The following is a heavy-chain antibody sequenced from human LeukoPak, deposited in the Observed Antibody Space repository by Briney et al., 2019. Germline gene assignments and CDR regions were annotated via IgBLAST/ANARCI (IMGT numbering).Heavy chain of an antibody. CDR2: ISSSSSYT. D-gene: IGHD1-26*01. Sequence: GGSLRLSCAASGFTFSDYYMSWIRQAPGKGLEWVSYISSSSSYTNYADSVKGRFTISRDNAKNSLYLQMNSLRAEDTAVYYCARDGSIAPKVGYYGVDVWGKGTTVTVSS. CDR1: GFTFSDYY. CDR3: ARDGSIAPKVGYYGVDV. J-gene: IGHJ6*04. V-gene: IGHV3-11*06.